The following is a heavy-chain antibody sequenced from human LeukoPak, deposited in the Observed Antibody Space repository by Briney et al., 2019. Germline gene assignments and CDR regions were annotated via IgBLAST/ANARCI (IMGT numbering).Heavy chain of an antibody. CDR1: GYTFTGYY. Sequence: SVKVSCKASGYTFTGYYMHWVRQAPGQGLEWMGGIIPIFGTANYAQKFQGRVTITADKSTSTAYMELSSLRSEDTAVYYCARGFSSFDYWGQGTLVTVSS. CDR3: ARGFSSFDY. V-gene: IGHV1-69*06. CDR2: IIPIFGTA. J-gene: IGHJ4*02.